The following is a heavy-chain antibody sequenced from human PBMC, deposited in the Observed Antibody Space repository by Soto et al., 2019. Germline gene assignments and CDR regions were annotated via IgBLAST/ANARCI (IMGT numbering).Heavy chain of an antibody. V-gene: IGHV1-18*01. Sequence: QVHLVQSGAEVKKPGASVKVSCKGSGYTFTSYGITWVRQAPGHGLEWMGWISAHNGNTDYAQKLQGRVTVTRDTSTSTAYMELRSLRSDDTVVYYCARGRYGDYWGQGALVTVSS. CDR2: ISAHNGNT. D-gene: IGHD1-1*01. J-gene: IGHJ4*02. CDR1: GYTFTSYG. CDR3: ARGRYGDY.